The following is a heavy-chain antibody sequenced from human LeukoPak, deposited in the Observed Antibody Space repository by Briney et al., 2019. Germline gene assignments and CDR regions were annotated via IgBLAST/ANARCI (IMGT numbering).Heavy chain of an antibody. D-gene: IGHD3-3*01. V-gene: IGHV3-53*01. CDR1: GFSVGSNY. J-gene: IGHJ4*02. CDR2: IYSGDST. Sequence: GGSLRLSCAASGFSVGSNYMSWVRQAPGKGLEWVSLIYSGDSTSYADSVKGRFTISRDKSKNTLYPQMNSLRAEDTAVYHCARSDDFWSGYWDYWGQGTLVTVSS. CDR3: ARSDDFWSGYWDY.